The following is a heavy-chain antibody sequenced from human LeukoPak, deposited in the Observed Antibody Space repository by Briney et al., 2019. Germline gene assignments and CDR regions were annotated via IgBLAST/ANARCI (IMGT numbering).Heavy chain of an antibody. Sequence: GGSLRLSCAASGFTFSRHWMSWVRQAPGKGLERVAHMNQDGSAIYSIDSVKGRFTISKDNDKNSLYLHMSGLTVADTAVYYCARTVPGHLDDYFDYWGQATLVTVSS. CDR2: MNQDGSAI. J-gene: IGHJ4*02. CDR1: GFTFSRHW. V-gene: IGHV3-7*01. D-gene: IGHD6-19*01. CDR3: ARTVPGHLDDYFDY.